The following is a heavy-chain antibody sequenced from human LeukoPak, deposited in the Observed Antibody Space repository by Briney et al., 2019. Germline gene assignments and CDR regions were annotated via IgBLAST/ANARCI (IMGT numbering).Heavy chain of an antibody. CDR3: ARQLHRTWFDP. J-gene: IGHJ5*02. CDR2: IYYSGST. CDR1: GGSISGYH. Sequence: SETLSLTCNVSGGSISGYHWSWIRQPPGKGLEWIGYIYYSGSTNYNPSLKSRVTISVDTFKNQFSLKLSSVTAADTAVYYCARQLHRTWFDPWGQGTLVTVSS. D-gene: IGHD4-11*01. V-gene: IGHV4-59*08.